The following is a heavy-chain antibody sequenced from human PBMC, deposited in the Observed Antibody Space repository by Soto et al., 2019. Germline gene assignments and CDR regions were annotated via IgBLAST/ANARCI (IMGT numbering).Heavy chain of an antibody. CDR3: ARDSVYAAAGTTEADYYGMDV. D-gene: IGHD6-13*01. V-gene: IGHV3-30-3*01. CDR1: GFTFSSYA. Sequence: GGSLRLSCAASGFTFSSYAMHWVRQAPGKGLEWVAVISYDGSNKYYADSVKGRFTISRDNSKNTLYLQMNSLRAEDTAVYYCARDSVYAAAGTTEADYYGMDVWGQGPTVTVSS. J-gene: IGHJ6*02. CDR2: ISYDGSNK.